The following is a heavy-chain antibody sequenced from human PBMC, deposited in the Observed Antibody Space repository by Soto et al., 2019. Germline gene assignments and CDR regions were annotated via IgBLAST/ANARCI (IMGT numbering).Heavy chain of an antibody. J-gene: IGHJ4*02. Sequence: PGGSLRLSCAASGFTFSDSAMHGVRQATGKGLEWVGRIRSKANTYATAYAASVKGRFTISRDDSKNTAYLQMNSLKTEDTAVYYCTSFMVGTTPYWGQGTLVTGSS. CDR1: GFTFSDSA. D-gene: IGHD1-26*01. CDR3: TSFMVGTTPY. CDR2: IRSKANTYAT. V-gene: IGHV3-73*01.